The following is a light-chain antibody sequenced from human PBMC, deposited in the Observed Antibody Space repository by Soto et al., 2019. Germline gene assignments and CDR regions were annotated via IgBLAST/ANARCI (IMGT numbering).Light chain of an antibody. CDR1: NSNIGSNP. CDR3: STWDDSLDGPV. V-gene: IGLV1-44*01. Sequence: QSVLTQPPSASGTPGQRVTISCSGGNSNIGSNPVQWYQHLPGTAPKLLIYSDNQRPSGVPARCFGSTTGTTASLAISGGQSEDEADYHCSTWDDSLDGPVFGGGTKVTVL. CDR2: SDN. J-gene: IGLJ3*02.